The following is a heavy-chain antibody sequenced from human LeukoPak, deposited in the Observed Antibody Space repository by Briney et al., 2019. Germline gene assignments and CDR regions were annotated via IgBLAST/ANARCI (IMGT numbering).Heavy chain of an antibody. D-gene: IGHD1-7*01. V-gene: IGHV1-2*02. CDR3: XXXXITXTKNLDY. Sequence: ASVKVSCKASGYTFTGYYMHWVRQAPGQGLEGMGWINPNSGGTNYAQKFQGRVTMTRDTSISTAYMELSRLRSDDTAVYYCXXXXITXTKNLDYWGQGTLVTVSS. CDR2: INPNSGGT. J-gene: IGHJ4*02. CDR1: GYTFTGYY.